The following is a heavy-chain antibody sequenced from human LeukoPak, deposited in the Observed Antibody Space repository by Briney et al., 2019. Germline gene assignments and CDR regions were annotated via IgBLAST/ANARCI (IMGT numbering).Heavy chain of an antibody. D-gene: IGHD3-22*01. V-gene: IGHV3-23*01. Sequence: GGSLRLSCEASGFTFSSYAMSWVRQAPGKGLEWVLDNSTNGGSTFYADSVKGRLTISIDNHRNMLYMEMNSLRAEDTAVYYCSVMHRYYDGSGDWVQWGQGTLVTVSS. CDR1: GFTFSSYA. J-gene: IGHJ4*02. CDR2: NSTNGGST. CDR3: SVMHRYYDGSGDWVQ.